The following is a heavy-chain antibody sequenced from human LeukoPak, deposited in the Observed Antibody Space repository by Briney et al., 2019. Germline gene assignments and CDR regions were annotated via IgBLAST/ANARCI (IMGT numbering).Heavy chain of an antibody. CDR3: VRDHDYAFDY. J-gene: IGHJ4*02. D-gene: IGHD4-17*01. CDR2: IYSNSDTI. CDR1: GFTFSTYA. Sequence: GGSLRLSCAASGFTFSTYAMNWVRQAPGKGLEWVSWIYSNSDTIYYADSVKGRFALSRDNAQNSLYLQMTSPRDEDTAVYYCVRDHDYAFDYWGREPRSPSPQ. V-gene: IGHV3-48*02.